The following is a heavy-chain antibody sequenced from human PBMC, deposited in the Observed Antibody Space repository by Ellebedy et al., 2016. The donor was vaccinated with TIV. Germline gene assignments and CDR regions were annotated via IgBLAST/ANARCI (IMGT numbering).Heavy chain of an antibody. V-gene: IGHV3-48*04. CDR2: ISHSSITI. D-gene: IGHD7-27*01. J-gene: IGHJ3*01. CDR3: ARDMAWGNERFIDAFDV. Sequence: GGSLRLSCAASGFSFTSYSMNWVRQAPGKGLEWISYISHSSITIKYADSVKGRFTVSRDNAKNSVFLQMNGLRAEDTAVYYCARDMAWGNERFIDAFDVWGQGTMVTVSS. CDR1: GFSFTSYS.